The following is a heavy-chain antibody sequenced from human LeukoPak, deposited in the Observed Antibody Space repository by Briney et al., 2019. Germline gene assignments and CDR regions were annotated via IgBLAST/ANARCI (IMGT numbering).Heavy chain of an antibody. CDR1: GGSFSGYY. V-gene: IGHV4-34*01. J-gene: IGHJ3*02. CDR3: ARGLRIYDYVWGSYRFDAFDI. Sequence: SETLSLTCAVYGGSFSGYYWSWIRQPPGKGLEWIGEINHSGSTNYNPSLKSRVTISVDTSKNQFSLKLSSVTAADTAVYYCARGLRIYDYVWGSYRFDAFDIWGQGTMVTVSS. CDR2: INHSGST. D-gene: IGHD3-16*02.